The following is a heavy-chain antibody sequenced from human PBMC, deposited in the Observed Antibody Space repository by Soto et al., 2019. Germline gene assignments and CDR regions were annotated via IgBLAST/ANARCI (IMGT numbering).Heavy chain of an antibody. CDR2: ISSSGSGI. CDR1: GFTFSDYY. V-gene: IGHV3-11*01. D-gene: IGHD2-2*01. J-gene: IGHJ3*02. Sequence: GGSLRLSCAAPGFTFSDYYMTWIRQAPGKGLEWVSYISSSGSGIYYPDSVKGRFTISRDNAKKSLYLQMSSLRAEDTAVYYCARAYLDAFDIWGQGTMVTVSS. CDR3: ARAYLDAFDI.